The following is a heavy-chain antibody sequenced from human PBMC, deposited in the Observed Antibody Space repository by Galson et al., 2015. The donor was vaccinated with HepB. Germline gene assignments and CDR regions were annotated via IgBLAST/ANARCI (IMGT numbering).Heavy chain of an antibody. Sequence: SVKVSCKASGYSFTSYDISWVRRAPGQGLEWMGWISAYNGNTNSAQMLQGRVTMTTDRSTSTAYMELRSLRSDDTAVYYCARDRSGYSYGRFDLWGRGTLVTVSS. J-gene: IGHJ2*01. CDR2: ISAYNGNT. CDR1: GYSFTSYD. CDR3: ARDRSGYSYGRFDL. D-gene: IGHD5-18*01. V-gene: IGHV1-18*01.